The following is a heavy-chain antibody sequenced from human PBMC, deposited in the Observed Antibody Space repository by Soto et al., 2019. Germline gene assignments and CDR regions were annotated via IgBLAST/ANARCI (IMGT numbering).Heavy chain of an antibody. V-gene: IGHV3-23*01. CDR1: GFTFSSYA. D-gene: IGHD6-6*01. CDR2: ISGSGGST. Sequence: GGSLRLSCAASGFTFSSYAMSWVRQAPGKGLEWVSAISGSGGSTYYADSVKGRFTISRDNSKNTLYLQMNSLRAEDKAVYYCAKCARQRVTPTHDYWGQGTLVTVSS. J-gene: IGHJ4*02. CDR3: AKCARQRVTPTHDY.